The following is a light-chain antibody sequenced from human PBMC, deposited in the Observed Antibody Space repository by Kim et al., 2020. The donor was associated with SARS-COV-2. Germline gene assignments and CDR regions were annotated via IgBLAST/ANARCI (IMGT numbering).Light chain of an antibody. CDR2: DAS. V-gene: IGKV3-11*01. CDR1: QSVSGL. CDR3: QQRSHWPYT. J-gene: IGKJ2*01. Sequence: SLSPGERATLSCRASQSVSGLVAWYQQKPGQAPRLLIYDASTRATGIPASFSGSGSGTDFTLTISNVDPEDSAVYYCQQRSHWPYTFGQGTKLEI.